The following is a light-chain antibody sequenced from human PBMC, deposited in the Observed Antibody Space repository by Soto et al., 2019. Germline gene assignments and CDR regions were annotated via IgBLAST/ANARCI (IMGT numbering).Light chain of an antibody. V-gene: IGLV2-11*01. CDR2: DVT. CDR3: CSHAGSYTFRV. Sequence: QSALTQPRSVSGSPGQSVTISCTGTSSDVGGSDYVSWFQHYPGKGPKLLIYDVTRRPSGVPDRFSGSKSGNTASLTISGLQVEDEADYYCCSHAGSYTFRVFGTVTKLTVL. CDR1: SSDVGGSDY. J-gene: IGLJ1*01.